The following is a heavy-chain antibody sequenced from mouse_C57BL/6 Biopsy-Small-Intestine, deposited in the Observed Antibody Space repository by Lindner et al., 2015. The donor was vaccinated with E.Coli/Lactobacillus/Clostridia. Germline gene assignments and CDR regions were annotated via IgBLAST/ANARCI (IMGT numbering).Heavy chain of an antibody. CDR2: IRNKANNHAT. V-gene: IGHV6-6*01. CDR1: GFTFSDAW. D-gene: IGHD2-13*01. J-gene: IGHJ2*01. CDR3: TGRGDAYFDY. Sequence: VQLQESGGGLVQPGGSMKLSCAASGFTFSDAWMDWVRQSPEKGLEWVAEIRNKANNHATYYAESVKGRFTISRDDSKSRVYLQMNSLRAEDTGIYYCTGRGDAYFDYWGQGTTLTVSS.